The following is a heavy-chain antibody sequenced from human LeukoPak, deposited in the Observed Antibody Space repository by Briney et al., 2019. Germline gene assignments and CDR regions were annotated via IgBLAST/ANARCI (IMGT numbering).Heavy chain of an antibody. CDR3: ARASITMVREYDAFDI. D-gene: IGHD3-10*01. V-gene: IGHV4-34*01. CDR2: INHSGST. Sequence: PSETLSLTCAVYGGSFSGYCWSWIRQPPGKGLEWIGEINHSGSTNYNPSLKSRVTISVDTSKNQFSLKLSSVTAADTAVYYCARASITMVREYDAFDIWGQGTMVTVSS. J-gene: IGHJ3*02. CDR1: GGSFSGYC.